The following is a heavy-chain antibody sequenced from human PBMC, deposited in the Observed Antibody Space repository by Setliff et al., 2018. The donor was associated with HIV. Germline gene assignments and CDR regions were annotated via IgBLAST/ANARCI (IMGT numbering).Heavy chain of an antibody. V-gene: IGHV1-46*01. CDR1: GYTFTSYP. CDR3: ARNQGDSSGWYAGDY. CDR2: INTSGGSA. Sequence: ASVKVSCKASGYTFTSYPMNWVRQAPGQGPEWMGVINTSGGSAGYAEKFRGRVTMTRDTSTSTVYMDLRNLRSEDTAVYYCARNQGDSSGWYAGDYWGHGTLVTVSS. J-gene: IGHJ4*01. D-gene: IGHD6-19*01.